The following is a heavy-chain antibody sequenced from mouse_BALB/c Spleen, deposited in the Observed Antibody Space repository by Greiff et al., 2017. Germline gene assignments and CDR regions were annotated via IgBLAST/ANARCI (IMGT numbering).Heavy chain of an antibody. V-gene: IGHV7-3*02. CDR3: ARGPLYGNYLDY. CDR1: GFTFTDYY. Sequence: EVNLVESGGGLVQPGGSLRLSCATSGFTFTDYYMSWVRQPPGKALEWLGFIRNKANGYTTEYSASVKGRFTISRDNSQSILYLQMNTLRAEDSATYYCARGPLYGNYLDYWGQGTTLTVSS. J-gene: IGHJ2*01. D-gene: IGHD2-10*02. CDR2: IRNKANGYTT.